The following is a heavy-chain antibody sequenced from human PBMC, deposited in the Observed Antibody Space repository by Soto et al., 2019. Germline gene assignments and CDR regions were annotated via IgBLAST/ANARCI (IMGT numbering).Heavy chain of an antibody. J-gene: IGHJ4*02. Sequence: QVQLVQSGAEVKKPGSSVKVSCKASGGTFSSYSINRVRQAPGQGLEWMGEFIPIFGTANYAQKFQGRVTITADESTSTAYMELSSLRSEDTAVYYCARDGGRHSGGIDYWGQGTLVTVSS. CDR3: ARDGGRHSGGIDY. CDR1: GGTFSSYS. V-gene: IGHV1-69*01. CDR2: FIPIFGTA. D-gene: IGHD1-26*01.